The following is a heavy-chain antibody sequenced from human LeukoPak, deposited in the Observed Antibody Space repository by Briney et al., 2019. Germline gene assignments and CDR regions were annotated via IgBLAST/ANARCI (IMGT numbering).Heavy chain of an antibody. CDR3: ARRAPYSYEWSTLDY. D-gene: IGHD5-18*01. J-gene: IGHJ4*02. V-gene: IGHV4-59*08. CDR2: IHYSGTT. Sequence: SETLSLTCTVSGGSISAYYWSWIRQPPGKGLEWIGYIHYSGTTNYNPSLKSRVTTSVDTSKNQFSLKLSSVTAADTAVYYCARRAPYSYEWSTLDYWGQGTLVTVSS. CDR1: GGSISAYY.